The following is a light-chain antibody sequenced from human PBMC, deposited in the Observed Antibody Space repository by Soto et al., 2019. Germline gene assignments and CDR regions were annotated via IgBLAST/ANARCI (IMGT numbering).Light chain of an antibody. Sequence: EIVLTQSPATLSLSPGDRATLSCGASQSVRSSYVAWYQQKAGLAPRLLIYDGSSRASGIPDRFNGSGSGTDFTLTIGRLEPEDFAVYYCQQYDNSAPLSFGGGTKVEMK. CDR1: QSVRSSY. CDR2: DGS. J-gene: IGKJ4*01. CDR3: QQYDNSAPLS. V-gene: IGKV3D-20*01.